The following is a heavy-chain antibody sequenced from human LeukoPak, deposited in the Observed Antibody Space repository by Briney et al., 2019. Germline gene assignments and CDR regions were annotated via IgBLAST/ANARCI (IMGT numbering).Heavy chain of an antibody. Sequence: ASVKVSCKASGYTFTSYYMHWVRQAPGQGLEWMGIINPSGGSTSYAQKFQGRVTMTRYTSTSTVYMELSSLRSEDTAVYYCARVPIATRIPYYFDYWGQGTLVTVSS. CDR1: GYTFTSYY. D-gene: IGHD6-6*01. CDR2: INPSGGST. CDR3: ARVPIATRIPYYFDY. V-gene: IGHV1-46*03. J-gene: IGHJ4*02.